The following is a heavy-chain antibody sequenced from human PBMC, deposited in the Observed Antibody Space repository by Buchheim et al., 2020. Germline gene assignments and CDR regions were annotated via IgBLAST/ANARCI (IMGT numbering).Heavy chain of an antibody. CDR1: GYTFTNYH. D-gene: IGHD6-19*01. CDR3: ARDNSDWSSDY. CDR2: INPSSGRT. J-gene: IGHJ4*02. V-gene: IGHV1-46*01. Sequence: QVQLVQSGAKVTKPGASVKASCKASGYTFTNYHMHWVRQAPGQGLEWMAIINPSSGRTRYAQKFQGRVTVTRDTSTSTVDMELSSLSSEDTAVYYCARDNSDWSSDYWGPG.